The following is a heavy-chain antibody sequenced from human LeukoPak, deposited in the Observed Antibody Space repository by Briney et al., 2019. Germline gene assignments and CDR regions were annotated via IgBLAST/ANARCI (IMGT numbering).Heavy chain of an antibody. V-gene: IGHV4-38-2*02. CDR1: GYSISSGYY. CDR2: IYHSGST. J-gene: IGHJ3*02. D-gene: IGHD5-24*01. Sequence: SETLSLTCTVSGYSISSGYYWGWIRQPPGKGLEWIGSIYHSGSTYYNPSLKSRVTISVDTSKNQFSLKLSSVTAADTAVYYCARDLGDGYNYATAAFDIWGQGTMVTVSS. CDR3: ARDLGDGYNYATAAFDI.